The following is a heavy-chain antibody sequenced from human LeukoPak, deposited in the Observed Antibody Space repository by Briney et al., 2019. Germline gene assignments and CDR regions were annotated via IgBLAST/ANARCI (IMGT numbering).Heavy chain of an antibody. CDR3: ARDGYYDFWSGYPSEYFQH. D-gene: IGHD3-3*01. Sequence: SQTLSLTCTVSGGSISSGGYYWSWIRQPAGKGLEWIGRIYTSGSTNYNPSLKSRVTISVDTSKNQFSLKLSSVTAADTAVYYCARDGYYDFWSGYPSEYFQHWGQGTLVTVSS. CDR2: IYTSGST. CDR1: GGSISSGGYY. V-gene: IGHV4-61*02. J-gene: IGHJ1*01.